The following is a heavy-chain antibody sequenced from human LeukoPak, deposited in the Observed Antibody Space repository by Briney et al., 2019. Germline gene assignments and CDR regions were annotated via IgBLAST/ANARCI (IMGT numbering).Heavy chain of an antibody. Sequence: RASVKVSCKASGGTFSSYAISWVRQAPGQGLEWMGGIIPIFGTANYAQKFQGRVTITTDESTSTAYMELSSLRSEDTAVYYCARGGEVVATITGWFDPWGQGTLVTVSS. CDR2: IIPIFGTA. V-gene: IGHV1-69*05. J-gene: IGHJ5*02. D-gene: IGHD5-12*01. CDR3: ARGGEVVATITGWFDP. CDR1: GGTFSSYA.